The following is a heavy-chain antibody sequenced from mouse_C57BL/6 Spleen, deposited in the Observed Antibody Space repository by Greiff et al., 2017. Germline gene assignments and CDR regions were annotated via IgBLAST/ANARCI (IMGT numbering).Heavy chain of an antibody. CDR2: IDPETGGT. CDR1: GYTFTDYE. D-gene: IGHD2-4*01. CDR3: TRSGLHPFAY. Sequence: QVQLQQSGAELVRPGASVTLSCKASGYTFTDYEMHWVKQTPVHGLEWIGAIDPETGGTAYNQKFKGKAILTADKSSSTAYMELRSLTSEDSAVYYCTRSGLHPFAYWGQGTLVTGAA. V-gene: IGHV1-15*01. J-gene: IGHJ3*01.